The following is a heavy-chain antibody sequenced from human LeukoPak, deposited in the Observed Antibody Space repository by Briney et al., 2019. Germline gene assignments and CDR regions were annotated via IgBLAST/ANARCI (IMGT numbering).Heavy chain of an antibody. V-gene: IGHV5-51*01. CDR1: EYSFTSYW. D-gene: IGHD3-22*01. CDR2: IYPGDSDT. J-gene: IGHJ4*02. Sequence: GESLKISCKGSEYSFTSYWIGWVRQMPGKGLEWMGIIYPGDSDTRYSPSFQGQVTISADKSISTAYLQWSSLKASDTAMYYCARRYYYDSSGYYWAFDYWGQGTLVTVSS. CDR3: ARRYYYDSSGYYWAFDY.